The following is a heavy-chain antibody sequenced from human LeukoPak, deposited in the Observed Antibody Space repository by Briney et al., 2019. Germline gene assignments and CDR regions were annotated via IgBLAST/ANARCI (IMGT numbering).Heavy chain of an antibody. CDR3: ARRLGWDYDSSGYKFDY. J-gene: IGHJ4*02. V-gene: IGHV5-51*01. CDR1: GYSFTGYW. Sequence: GESLRISCKGSGYSFTGYWIGWVRQMPGKGLEWMGIIYPGDSDTKYSPSFQGQVTISADKSINTAYLQWSSLKASDTAMYYCARRLGWDYDSSGYKFDYWGRGTLVTVSS. D-gene: IGHD3-22*01. CDR2: IYPGDSDT.